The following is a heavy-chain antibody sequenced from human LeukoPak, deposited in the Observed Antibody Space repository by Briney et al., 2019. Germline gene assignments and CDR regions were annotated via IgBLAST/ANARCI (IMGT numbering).Heavy chain of an antibody. CDR2: INQDGSEK. Sequence: GGSLRLSCAASGFTFSRYWMSWVRQAPGKGLEWVANINQDGSEKYYADSVKGRFTISRDNAKNSLYLQMNGLRAEDTAMYYCARDDFFASDYWGQGTLVTVSS. CDR1: GFTFSRYW. J-gene: IGHJ4*02. V-gene: IGHV3-7*01. D-gene: IGHD3-3*01. CDR3: ARDDFFASDY.